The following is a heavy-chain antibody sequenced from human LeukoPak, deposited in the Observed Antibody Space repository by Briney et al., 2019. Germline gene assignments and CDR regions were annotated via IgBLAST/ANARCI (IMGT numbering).Heavy chain of an antibody. V-gene: IGHV3-23*01. D-gene: IGHD3-22*01. Sequence: PGGSLRLSCAASGFSFSTYWMHWVRQDEGKGLMWVSVISARSGSTYYADSVMGRFTISRDNSKNTLDLRMNSLRAEDTAVYYCAKGGGAYFDSNGYYRYFDHWGQGTLVTVSS. CDR3: AKGGGAYFDSNGYYRYFDH. CDR1: GFSFSTYW. CDR2: ISARSGST. J-gene: IGHJ4*02.